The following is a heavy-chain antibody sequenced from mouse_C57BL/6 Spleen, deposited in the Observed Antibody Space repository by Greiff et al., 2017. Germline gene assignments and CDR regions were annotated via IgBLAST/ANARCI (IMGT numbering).Heavy chain of an antibody. CDR1: GYTFTSYW. CDR3: AKTAY. V-gene: IGHV1-59*01. J-gene: IGHJ3*01. CDR2: IDPTDSYT. Sequence: QVQLQQPGAELVRPGTSVKLSCKASGYTFTSYWMHWVKQRPGQGLEWIGVIDPTDSYTNYNQKFKGKATLTVDTSSSTAYMQLSSLTSEDSAVYYCAKTAYWRQGTLVTVSA.